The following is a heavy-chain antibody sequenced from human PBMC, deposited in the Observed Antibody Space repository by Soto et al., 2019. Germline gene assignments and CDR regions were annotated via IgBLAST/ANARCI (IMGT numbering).Heavy chain of an antibody. V-gene: IGHV4-34*01. J-gene: IGHJ4*02. CDR2: INHSGST. Sequence: SETLSLTCAVYGGSFSGYYWSWIRQPPGKGLEWIGEINHSGSTNYNPSLKSRVTISVDTSKNQFSLKLSSVTAADTAVYYCARTVDGDGSGSYNWGQGTLVTVSS. D-gene: IGHD3-10*01. CDR1: GGSFSGYY. CDR3: ARTVDGDGSGSYN.